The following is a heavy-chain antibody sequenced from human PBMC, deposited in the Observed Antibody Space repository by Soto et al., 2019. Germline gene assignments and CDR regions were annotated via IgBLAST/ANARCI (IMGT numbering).Heavy chain of an antibody. D-gene: IGHD2-21*02. CDR3: ARSIVVVTALDY. Sequence: ASVKVSCTASGYTLTSYGISWVRQAPGQGLEWMGWINAGNGNTKYSQKFQGRVTITRDTSASTAYMELSSLRSEDTAVYYCARSIVVVTALDYWGQGTLVTVSS. CDR2: INAGNGNT. V-gene: IGHV1-3*01. CDR1: GYTLTSYG. J-gene: IGHJ4*02.